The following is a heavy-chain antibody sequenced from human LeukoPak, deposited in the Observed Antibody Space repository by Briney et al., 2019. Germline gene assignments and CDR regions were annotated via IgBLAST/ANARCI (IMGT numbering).Heavy chain of an antibody. CDR3: ARGSRRGADYYGSGSPLGY. CDR1: GYTFTSYD. Sequence: ASVKVSCKASGYTFTSYDINWVRQATGQGLEWMGWMNPNSGNTGYAQKFQGRVTMTRNTSISTAYMELSSLRSEDTAVYYCARGSRRGADYYGSGSPLGYWGQGTLVTVSS. CDR2: MNPNSGNT. D-gene: IGHD3-10*01. V-gene: IGHV1-8*01. J-gene: IGHJ4*02.